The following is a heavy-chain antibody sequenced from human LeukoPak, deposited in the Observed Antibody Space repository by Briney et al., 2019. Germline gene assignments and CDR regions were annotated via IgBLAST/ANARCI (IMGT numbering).Heavy chain of an antibody. CDR2: IYYSGST. D-gene: IGHD1-14*01. V-gene: IGHV4-59*01. J-gene: IGHJ4*02. CDR3: ARELEAGLNRVFDY. CDR1: GGSISSYY. Sequence: PSETLSLTCTVSGGSISSYYWSWIRQPPGKGLEWIGYIYYSGSTNYNPSLKSRVTISVDTSKNQFSLKLSSVTAADTAVYYCARELEAGLNRVFDYWGQGTLVTVSS.